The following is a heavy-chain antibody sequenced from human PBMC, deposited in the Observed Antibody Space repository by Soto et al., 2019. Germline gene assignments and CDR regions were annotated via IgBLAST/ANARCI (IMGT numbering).Heavy chain of an antibody. CDR3: TRHGRSWYLSLSNYDAFDI. V-gene: IGHV3-33*01. D-gene: IGHD6-13*01. J-gene: IGHJ3*02. CDR2: IWYDGSNK. Sequence: PGGSLRLSCAASGFTFSSYGMHWVRQAPGKGLEWVAVIWYDGSNKYYADSVKGRFTTSRDNSKNTLYLQMNSLRAEDKAVYYCTRHGRSWYLSLSNYDAFDIWGQGTMVTVSS. CDR1: GFTFSSYG.